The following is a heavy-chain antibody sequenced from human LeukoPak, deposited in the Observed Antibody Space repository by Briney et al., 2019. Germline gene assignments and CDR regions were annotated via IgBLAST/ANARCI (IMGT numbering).Heavy chain of an antibody. D-gene: IGHD2-2*01. CDR1: GYSISSGYY. CDR2: IYHSGST. Sequence: PSETLSLTCTVSGYSISSGYYWGWIRPPPGKGLEWIGSIYHSGSTYYNPSLKSRVTISVDTSKNQFSLKLSSVTAADTAVYYCAREGRYCSSISCSPPAFDIWGQGTMVTVSS. CDR3: AREGRYCSSISCSPPAFDI. V-gene: IGHV4-38-2*02. J-gene: IGHJ3*02.